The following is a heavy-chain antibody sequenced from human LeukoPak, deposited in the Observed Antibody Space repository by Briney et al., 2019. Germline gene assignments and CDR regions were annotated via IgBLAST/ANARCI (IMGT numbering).Heavy chain of an antibody. CDR3: ARGSGRTHFDY. CDR2: ISSSSSYI. J-gene: IGHJ4*02. Sequence: GGSLRLSCAASGFTFSSYAMSWVRQAPGKGLEWVSSISSSSSYIYYADSVKGRFTISRDNAKNSLYLQMNSLRAEDTAVYYCARGSGRTHFDYWGQRTLVTVSS. V-gene: IGHV3-21*01. D-gene: IGHD3-3*01. CDR1: GFTFSSYA.